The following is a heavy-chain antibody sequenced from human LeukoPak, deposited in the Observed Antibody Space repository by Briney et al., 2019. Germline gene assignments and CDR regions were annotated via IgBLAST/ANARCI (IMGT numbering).Heavy chain of an antibody. CDR2: IYHSGST. CDR3: ARDGYYGSGSHTAYFDY. D-gene: IGHD3-10*01. V-gene: IGHV4-59*01. CDR1: GGSIGSYS. Sequence: SETLSLTCIVSGGSIGSYSWSWIRQPPGKGLEWIGYIYHSGSTNYNPSLKRRVTISVDTSKNQFSLKLSSVTAADTAVYYCARDGYYGSGSHTAYFDYWGQGTLVTVSS. J-gene: IGHJ4*02.